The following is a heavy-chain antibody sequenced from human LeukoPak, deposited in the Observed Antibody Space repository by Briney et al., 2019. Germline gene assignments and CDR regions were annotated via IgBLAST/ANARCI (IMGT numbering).Heavy chain of an antibody. J-gene: IGHJ3*02. V-gene: IGHV3-30*02. CDR1: GITFSNSG. D-gene: IGHD2-21*01. Sequence: SGGSLRLSCEASGITFSNSGMHWVRQAPGKGLEWVAYIGHDGRNKFYTESLRGRFTISGDNSMKMAYLQMNSLRTEDTAIYFCAKDGDWTFDIWGQGTMVTVSS. CDR2: IGHDGRNK. CDR3: AKDGDWTFDI.